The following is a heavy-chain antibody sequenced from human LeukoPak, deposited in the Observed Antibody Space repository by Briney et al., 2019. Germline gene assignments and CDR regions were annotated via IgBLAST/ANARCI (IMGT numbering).Heavy chain of an antibody. CDR2: ISWEGQTT. D-gene: IGHD3-10*01. V-gene: IGHV3-43*01. J-gene: IGHJ4*02. CDR1: GFTFDYFA. Sequence: GGSLRLSCAASGFTFDYFAMHWVRQAPGKGLEWVSLISWEGQTTFYADSVRGRFTISRDNSKNSLYLQMNSLTTDDTAFYYCTRDTDFGSPTNYFDHWGQGTLVSVSS. CDR3: TRDTDFGSPTNYFDH.